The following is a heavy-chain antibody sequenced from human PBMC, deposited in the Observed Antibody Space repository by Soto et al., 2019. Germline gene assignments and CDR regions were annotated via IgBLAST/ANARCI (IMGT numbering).Heavy chain of an antibody. CDR2: IDPSDSYT. J-gene: IGHJ6*02. D-gene: IGHD5-18*01. CDR3: ARDVDTAIDVKDYYYYGMDV. CDR1: GYSFTSYW. Sequence: ESLKISCNGSGYSFTSYWISWVRQMPGKGLEWMGRIDPSDSYTNYSPSFQGHVTISADKSISTAYLQWSSLKASDTAMYYCARDVDTAIDVKDYYYYGMDVWGQGTTVTVSS. V-gene: IGHV5-10-1*01.